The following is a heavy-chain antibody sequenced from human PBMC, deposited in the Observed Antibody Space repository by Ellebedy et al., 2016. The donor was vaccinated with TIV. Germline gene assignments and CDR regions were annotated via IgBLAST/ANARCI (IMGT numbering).Heavy chain of an antibody. CDR2: ISYSGTT. D-gene: IGHD3-9*01. J-gene: IGHJ4*02. CDR1: GGSLTDYF. CDR3: ARGDVHYDILTGYLDS. Sequence: SQTLSLTCGVSGGSLTDYFWTWVRQPPGKGLEWIGEISYSGTTNYKSSLRSRVTVSIDTAKNQFSLKLNSVPAADSGLYYCARGDVHYDILTGYLDSWGQGTLVTVAS. V-gene: IGHV4-34*01.